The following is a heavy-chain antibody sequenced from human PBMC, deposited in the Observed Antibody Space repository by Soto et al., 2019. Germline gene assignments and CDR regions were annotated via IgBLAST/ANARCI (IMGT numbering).Heavy chain of an antibody. CDR1: GYGFTSYW. J-gene: IGHJ5*02. Sequence: PGESLTLSCKVSGYGFTSYWIAWGRRMPGKGLEWMGIIYPGDSDTRYSPSFQGQVTISADKSISTAYLQWSSLKASDTAMYYCARQFGSSSSRGWFDPWGQGTLVTVSS. CDR2: IYPGDSDT. V-gene: IGHV5-51*01. CDR3: ARQFGSSSSRGWFDP. D-gene: IGHD6-6*01.